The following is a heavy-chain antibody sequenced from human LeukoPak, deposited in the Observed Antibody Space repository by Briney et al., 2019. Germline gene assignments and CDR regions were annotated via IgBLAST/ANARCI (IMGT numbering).Heavy chain of an antibody. D-gene: IGHD4-17*01. V-gene: IGHV3-11*04. CDR1: GFTFSDSF. CDR2: INGSGSNL. CDR3: ARRDYDSYFDY. Sequence: PGGSLRLSCAASGFTFSDSFMSWIRQAPGKGLEWHAYINGSGSNLYYADAVRGRFTISRDNAKNSLYLQMNSLRAEDTAVYFCARRDYDSYFDYWGQGALVTVSS. J-gene: IGHJ4*02.